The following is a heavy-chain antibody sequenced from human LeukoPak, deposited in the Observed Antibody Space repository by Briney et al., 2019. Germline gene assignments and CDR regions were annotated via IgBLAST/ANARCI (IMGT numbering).Heavy chain of an antibody. V-gene: IGHV4-38-2*02. D-gene: IGHD1-26*01. Sequence: SETLSLTCTVSGYSISSGYYWGWIRQPPGKGLEWIGSIYHSGSTNYNPSLKSRVTISVDTSKNQFSLKLSSVTAADTAVYYCARQGSGSHKDWGQGTLVTVST. CDR1: GYSISSGYY. J-gene: IGHJ4*02. CDR2: IYHSGST. CDR3: ARQGSGSHKD.